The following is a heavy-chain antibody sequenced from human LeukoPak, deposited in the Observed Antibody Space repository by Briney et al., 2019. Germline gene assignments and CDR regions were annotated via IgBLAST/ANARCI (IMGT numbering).Heavy chain of an antibody. CDR3: AMGSSTDFDY. CDR1: GGSISSYY. D-gene: IGHD6-6*01. CDR2: IYYSGST. J-gene: IGHJ4*02. Sequence: SETLSLTCTVSGGSISSYYWSWIRQPPGKGLEWIGYIYYSGSTNNNPSLKSRVTISVDTSKNQFSLKLSSVTAADTAVYYCAMGSSTDFDYWGQGTLVTVSS. V-gene: IGHV4-59*01.